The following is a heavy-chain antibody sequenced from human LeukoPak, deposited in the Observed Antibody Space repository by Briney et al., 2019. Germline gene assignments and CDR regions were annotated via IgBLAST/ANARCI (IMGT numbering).Heavy chain of an antibody. CDR1: GGSISSYY. CDR2: IYYSGST. Sequence: SETLSLTCTVSGGSISSYYWSWIRQPPGKGLEWIGYIYYSGSTNYNPSLKSRVTISVDTSKNQFSLKLSSVTAADTAVYYCARGYSNFDYRGQGTLVTVSS. V-gene: IGHV4-59*01. CDR3: ARGYSNFDY. J-gene: IGHJ4*02. D-gene: IGHD4-11*01.